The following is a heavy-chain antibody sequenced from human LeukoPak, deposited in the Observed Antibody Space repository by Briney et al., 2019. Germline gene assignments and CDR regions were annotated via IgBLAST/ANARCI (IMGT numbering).Heavy chain of an antibody. J-gene: IGHJ4*02. Sequence: GSLRLSCAASGFTFSSYAMHWVRQAPGKGLEWVAVISYDGSNKYYADSVKGRFTISRDNSKNTLYLQMNSLRAEDTAVYYCAREEAIAVAGSFFDYWGQGTLVTVSS. CDR3: AREEAIAVAGSFFDY. V-gene: IGHV3-30-3*01. D-gene: IGHD6-19*01. CDR1: GFTFSSYA. CDR2: ISYDGSNK.